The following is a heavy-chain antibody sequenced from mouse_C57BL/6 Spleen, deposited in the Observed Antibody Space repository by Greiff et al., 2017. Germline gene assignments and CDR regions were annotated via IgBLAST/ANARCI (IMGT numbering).Heavy chain of an antibody. V-gene: IGHV1-26*01. CDR2: INPNNGGT. J-gene: IGHJ1*03. CDR1: GYTFTDYY. Sequence: VQLQQSGPELVKPGASVKISCKASGYTFTDYYMNWVKQSHGKSLEWIGDINPNNGGTSYNQKFKGKATLTVDKSSSTAYMELRSLTSEDSAVYYCARAPDDYGSSYGYFDVWGTGTTVTVSS. CDR3: ARAPDDYGSSYGYFDV. D-gene: IGHD1-1*01.